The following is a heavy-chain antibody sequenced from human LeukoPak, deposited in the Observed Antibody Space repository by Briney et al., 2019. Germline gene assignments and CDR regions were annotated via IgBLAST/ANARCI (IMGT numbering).Heavy chain of an antibody. J-gene: IGHJ4*02. CDR1: GFTFSSYA. CDR3: VTQGYY. CDR2: ITNNGGTT. D-gene: IGHD6-13*01. V-gene: IGHV3-64D*06. Sequence: GGSLRLSCAASGFTFSSYAVHWVRQAPGKGLKHVSAITNNGGTTYYADSVKGRFTISRDNSKDTVYLQMSSLRDEDTAVYYCVTQGYYWGQGALVTVSS.